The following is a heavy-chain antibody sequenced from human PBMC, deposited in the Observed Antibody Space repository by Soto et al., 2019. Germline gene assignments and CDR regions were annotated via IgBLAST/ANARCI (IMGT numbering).Heavy chain of an antibody. V-gene: IGHV4-30-4*01. CDR2: IYKSATT. CDR1: GDSISNLDYF. CDR3: ARGRYCLTGRCFPNWFDS. J-gene: IGHJ5*01. D-gene: IGHD7-27*01. Sequence: SETLSLTCSVSGDSISNLDYFWACLRQPPGQALEYLGYIYKSATTYYNPSFESRVAISVDTSKSQFSLNVTSVTAADPAVYFCARGRYCLTGRCFPNWFDSWGQGALVTVSS.